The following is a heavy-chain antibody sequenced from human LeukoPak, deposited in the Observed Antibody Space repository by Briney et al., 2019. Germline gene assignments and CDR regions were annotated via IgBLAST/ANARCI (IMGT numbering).Heavy chain of an antibody. Sequence: GGSLRLSCAASGFTFSSYAMSWVRQAPGKGLEWVSAISGSGGSTYYADSVKGRFTISRDNSKNTLYLQMNSLRAEDTAVYYCAKGGVYCSSTSCFLVDYWGQGTLVTVSS. CDR2: ISGSGGST. V-gene: IGHV3-23*01. D-gene: IGHD2-2*01. CDR1: GFTFSSYA. J-gene: IGHJ4*02. CDR3: AKGGVYCSSTSCFLVDY.